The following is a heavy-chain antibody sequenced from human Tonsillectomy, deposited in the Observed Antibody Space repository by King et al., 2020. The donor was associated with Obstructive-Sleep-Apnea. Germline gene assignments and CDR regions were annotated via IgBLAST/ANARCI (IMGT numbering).Heavy chain of an antibody. D-gene: IGHD3-10*01. V-gene: IGHV3-74*01. CDR1: GFTFSSYW. CDR3: AREGYYGSGSSFDY. J-gene: IGHJ4*02. CDR2: INNDGSST. Sequence: VQLVESGGGLVQPGGSLRLSCAASGFTFSSYWMHWVRQAPGKGLVWVSRINNDGSSTSYADSVKGRFTISRDNAKNTLYLQINSLRAEDTAVYYCAREGYYGSGSSFDYWGQGTLVTVSS.